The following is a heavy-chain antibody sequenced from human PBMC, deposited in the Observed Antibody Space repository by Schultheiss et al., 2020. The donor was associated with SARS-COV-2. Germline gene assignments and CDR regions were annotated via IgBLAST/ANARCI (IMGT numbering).Heavy chain of an antibody. CDR1: GFTVSSKY. Sequence: GGSLRLSCAVSGFTVSSKYMSWVRQAPGKGLEWVSEIKYDGSFARYADSVKGRLTISRDNAKNTLFLQMNSLRAEDTAVYYCVRGSYDWKGVDNWGQGTLVTVSS. V-gene: IGHV3-74*01. CDR2: IKYDGSFA. D-gene: IGHD3-16*01. CDR3: VRGSYDWKGVDN. J-gene: IGHJ4*02.